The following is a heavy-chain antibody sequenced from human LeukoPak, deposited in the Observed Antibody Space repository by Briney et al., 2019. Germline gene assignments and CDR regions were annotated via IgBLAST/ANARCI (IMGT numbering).Heavy chain of an antibody. V-gene: IGHV3-23*01. CDR1: GFTFSNYA. CDR3: AKWGDYDVLTAYYVSDY. Sequence: LPGGSLRLSCAASGFTFSNYAMSWVRQAPGKGLEWVSAITGSGGNTYYADSVKGRFTISRDSSKNTVFLQMNSLRAEDTVVYYCAKWGDYDVLTAYYVSDYWGQGTLVTVSS. J-gene: IGHJ4*02. CDR2: ITGSGGNT. D-gene: IGHD3-9*01.